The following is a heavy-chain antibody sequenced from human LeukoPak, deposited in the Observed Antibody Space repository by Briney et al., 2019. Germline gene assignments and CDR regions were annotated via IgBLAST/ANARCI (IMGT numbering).Heavy chain of an antibody. V-gene: IGHV4-34*01. D-gene: IGHD5-18*01. CDR3: ARGCLARGGVGARAGYSYGSPFDY. CDR2: INHSGST. J-gene: IGHJ4*02. Sequence: KSSETLSLTCAVYGGSFSGYYWSWIRQPPGKGLGWIGEINHSGSTNYNPSLKSRVTISVDTSKNQFSLKLSSVTAADTAVYYCARGCLARGGVGARAGYSYGSPFDYWGQGTLVTVSS. CDR1: GGSFSGYY.